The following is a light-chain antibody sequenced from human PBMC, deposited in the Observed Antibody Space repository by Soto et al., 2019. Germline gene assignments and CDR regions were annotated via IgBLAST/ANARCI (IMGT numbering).Light chain of an antibody. CDR3: QHYGDFPFT. V-gene: IGKV1-33*01. J-gene: IGKJ3*01. Sequence: DIQMTQSPSSLSASVGDRVTITCQASQDITNYLSWYQQKPGKAPKLLIYGASNLQTGVPSRFSGGGSGTDFTLTIRGLQPEDIATYYCQHYGDFPFTFSPGTKVEI. CDR1: QDITNY. CDR2: GAS.